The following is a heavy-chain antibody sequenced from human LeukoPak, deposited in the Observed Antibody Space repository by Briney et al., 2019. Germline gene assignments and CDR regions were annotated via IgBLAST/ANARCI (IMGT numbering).Heavy chain of an antibody. Sequence: GGSLRLSCAASGFTFSSYAVSWVRQAPGKGLDWVSAISGSGGTTYYADSVKGRFTISRDNSKNTLYLQMNSLRAEDTAVYYCAKAPTYYDFWSGYSQRDYWGQGTLVTVSS. CDR2: ISGSGGTT. CDR1: GFTFSSYA. D-gene: IGHD3-3*01. CDR3: AKAPTYYDFWSGYSQRDY. J-gene: IGHJ4*02. V-gene: IGHV3-23*01.